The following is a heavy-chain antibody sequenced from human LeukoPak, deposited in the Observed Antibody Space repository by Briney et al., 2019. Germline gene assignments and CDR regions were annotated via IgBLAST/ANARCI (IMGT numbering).Heavy chain of an antibody. J-gene: IGHJ4*02. D-gene: IGHD7-27*01. CDR2: IRPDGTDA. CDR3: ARDMWGTFDY. CDR1: GFTFSDFW. V-gene: IGHV3-74*01. Sequence: GGSLRLSCAASGFTFSDFWMHWVRQAPGKGPVWVSRIRPDGTDASYADSVKGRFTISRDNARDTLFLQISSLRDEDTAVYYCARDMWGTFDYWGQGTLVTVSS.